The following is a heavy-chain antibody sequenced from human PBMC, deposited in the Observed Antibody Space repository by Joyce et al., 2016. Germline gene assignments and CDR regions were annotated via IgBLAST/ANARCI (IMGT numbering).Heavy chain of an antibody. Sequence: EVQLLESGGGLVQPGGSLRLSCAASGFTFSSYAMSWVRQAPGKGLEWVSAISGSGGSTYYADSMKGRFTISRDNSKNTLYLQMNSLRAEDTAVYYCAKEMTFGGVIDLYYFDYWGQGTLVTVSS. CDR2: ISGSGGST. CDR1: GFTFSSYA. D-gene: IGHD3-16*02. V-gene: IGHV3-23*01. CDR3: AKEMTFGGVIDLYYFDY. J-gene: IGHJ4*02.